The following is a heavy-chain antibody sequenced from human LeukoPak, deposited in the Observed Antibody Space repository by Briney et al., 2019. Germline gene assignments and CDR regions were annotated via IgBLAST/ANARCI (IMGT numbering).Heavy chain of an antibody. CDR2: INHSGST. J-gene: IGHJ4*02. CDR3: ARACRGYSSSCRY. D-gene: IGHD6-13*01. Sequence: PSETLSLTCAVYGRSFSGYYWSCIRQPPGKGLEWIGEINHSGSTNYNPSLKRRVTISVDTSKNQFSLKLSSVTAADTAVYYCARACRGYSSSCRYWGQGTLVTVSS. V-gene: IGHV4-34*01. CDR1: GRSFSGYY.